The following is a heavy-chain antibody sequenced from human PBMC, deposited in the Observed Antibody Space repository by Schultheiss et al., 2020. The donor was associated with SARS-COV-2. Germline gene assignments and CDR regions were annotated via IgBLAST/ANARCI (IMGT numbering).Heavy chain of an antibody. Sequence: SETLSLTCAVYGGSFSGYFWTWIRQSPGKGLEWIGEVNHSGNTNYNPSLKSRLTISVDTSKNQLSLKLSSMTAADTAVYYCARGRHSSSLYYYDSSGRQYKVIYYFDYWGQGTLVTVSS. CDR1: GGSFSGYF. CDR3: ARGRHSSSLYYYDSSGRQYKVIYYFDY. D-gene: IGHD3-22*01. J-gene: IGHJ4*02. V-gene: IGHV4-34*01. CDR2: VNHSGNT.